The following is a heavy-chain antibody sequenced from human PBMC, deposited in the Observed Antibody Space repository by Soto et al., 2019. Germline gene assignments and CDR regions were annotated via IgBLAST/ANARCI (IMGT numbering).Heavy chain of an antibody. J-gene: IGHJ6*03. CDR3: AVGVSIVVATRRLMDV. CDR1: GGSIRSYW. Sequence: QVQLQESGPGLLKPSETLSLTCTVSGGSIRSYWWTWIRQPPGEGLEWIGCICNSGSTNYNPSLKRRVTISGDTQMNHCSLQLSSVTGADAAVYYCAVGVSIVVATRRLMDVGGKGTTVTVSS. V-gene: IGHV4-59*08. D-gene: IGHD3-22*01. CDR2: ICNSGST.